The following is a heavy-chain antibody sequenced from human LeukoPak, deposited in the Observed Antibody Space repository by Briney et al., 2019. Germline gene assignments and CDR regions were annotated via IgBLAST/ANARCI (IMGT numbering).Heavy chain of an antibody. CDR1: GFTFSRYW. CDR3: ARYSDY. CDR2: INSDGSST. V-gene: IGHV3-74*01. J-gene: IGHJ4*02. Sequence: GGSLRLSCAASGFTFSRYWMHWVRQAPGKGLVWVSHINSDGSSTSYADSVKGRFTISRDNAKSTLYPQMNSLRAEDTAVYYCARYSDYWGQGILVTVSS.